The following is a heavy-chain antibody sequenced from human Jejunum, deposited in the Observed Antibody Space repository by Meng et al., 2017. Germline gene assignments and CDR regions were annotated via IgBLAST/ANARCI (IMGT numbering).Heavy chain of an antibody. CDR2: ISFDGSNK. Sequence: QVQVVGSWGGVVQPGRSLSLSVAASGFTFGGFAMVWVRQAPGKGLEWAAVISFDGSNKFYGDSVKGRFTVSRDNSKNTLYLQMDSLRVDDTAVYYCARAYYDGSGRFDFWGQGTLVTVSS. CDR1: GFTFGGFA. D-gene: IGHD3-22*01. V-gene: IGHV3-30*01. J-gene: IGHJ4*02. CDR3: ARAYYDGSGRFDF.